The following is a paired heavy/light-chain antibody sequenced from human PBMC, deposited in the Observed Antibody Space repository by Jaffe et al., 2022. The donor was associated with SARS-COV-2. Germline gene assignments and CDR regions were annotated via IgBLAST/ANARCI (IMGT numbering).Light chain of an antibody. J-gene: IGLJ3*02. CDR2: SNN. CDR1: SSNIGTNT. Sequence: QSVLTQPPSASGTPGQRVTISCSGSSSNIGTNTVNWYQQLPGAAPKLLIYSNNLRPSGVPDRFSGSKSVTSASLAISGLQSEDEADYYCAAWDDSLNGPEFGGGTKLTVL. CDR3: AAWDDSLNGPE. V-gene: IGLV1-44*01.
Heavy chain of an antibody. D-gene: IGHD6-13*01. CDR3: ARQGGKFSSSYYSPFDY. CDR1: GGSISSYY. J-gene: IGHJ4*02. V-gene: IGHV4-59*08. Sequence: QVQLQESGPGLVKPSETLSLTCTVSGGSISSYYWSWIRQPPGKGLEWIGNIYYTGSTNYNPPLKSRVTISVDTSKNQFSLKLSSVSAADTAVYYCARQGGKFSSSYYSPFDYWGQGTLVTVSS. CDR2: IYYTGST.